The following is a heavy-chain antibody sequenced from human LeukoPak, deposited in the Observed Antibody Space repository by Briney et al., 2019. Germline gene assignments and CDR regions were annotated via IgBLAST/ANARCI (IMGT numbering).Heavy chain of an antibody. Sequence: GMSLRLSCAASGFTFSNYGMHWVRQAPGKGLEWVAFIRYDGSNKYYADSVKGRFTISRDNSKNTLYLQMNSLRAEDTAVYYCAKDHRRYCSSTSCHYFDYWGQGTLVTVSS. D-gene: IGHD2-2*01. CDR2: IRYDGSNK. CDR3: AKDHRRYCSSTSCHYFDY. V-gene: IGHV3-30*02. CDR1: GFTFSNYG. J-gene: IGHJ4*02.